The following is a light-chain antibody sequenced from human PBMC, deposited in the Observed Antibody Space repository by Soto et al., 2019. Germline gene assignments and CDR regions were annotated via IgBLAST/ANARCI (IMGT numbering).Light chain of an antibody. CDR2: AAS. V-gene: IGKV1D-12*01. Sequence: DIQMTQSPSSVSASVGDRVTITCRASQGISRWLAWYQQKPGKAPKLLVYAASSLQSGVPSRFSGSGSGTDFTLTISSLQPADFATYYCQQANSFPITFGQGTRLEIK. CDR1: QGISRW. J-gene: IGKJ5*01. CDR3: QQANSFPIT.